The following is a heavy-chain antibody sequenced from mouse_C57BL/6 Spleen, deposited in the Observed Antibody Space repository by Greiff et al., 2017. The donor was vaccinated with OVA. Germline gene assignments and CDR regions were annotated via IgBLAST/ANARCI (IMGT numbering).Heavy chain of an antibody. J-gene: IGHJ4*01. CDR3: ARGENYYGSSYDYAMDY. Sequence: VQLQQPGAELVKPGASVKLSCKASGYTFTSYWMHWVKQRPGQGLEWIGMIHPNSGSTNYNEKFKSKATLTVDKSSSTAYMQLSSLTSEDSAVYYCARGENYYGSSYDYAMDYWGQGTSVTVSS. V-gene: IGHV1-64*01. CDR2: IHPNSGST. D-gene: IGHD1-1*01. CDR1: GYTFTSYW.